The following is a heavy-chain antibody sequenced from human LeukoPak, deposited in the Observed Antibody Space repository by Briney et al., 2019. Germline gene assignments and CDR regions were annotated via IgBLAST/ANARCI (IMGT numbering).Heavy chain of an antibody. D-gene: IGHD5-24*01. CDR2: ISSSGSTI. V-gene: IGHV3-11*01. J-gene: IGHJ6*02. CDR3: ARDPGDGYNHYYGMDV. CDR1: GFTFSDYY. Sequence: PGGSLRLSCAASGFTFSDYYMSWIRQAPGKGLECVSYISSSGSTIYYADSVKGRFTISRDNAKNSLYLQMNSLRAEDTAVYYCARDPGDGYNHYYGMDVWGQGTTVTVSS.